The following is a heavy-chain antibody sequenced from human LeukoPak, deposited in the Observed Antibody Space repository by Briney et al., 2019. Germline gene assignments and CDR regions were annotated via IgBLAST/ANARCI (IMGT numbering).Heavy chain of an antibody. CDR2: TGNKANSYTT. D-gene: IGHD1-26*01. CDR3: AKSSVSFR. V-gene: IGHV3-72*01. Sequence: VGSLRLSCVACGFTFSDHYMDWVRPAPGKGREWVGRTGNKANSYTTQYAASVKGRFTISSDDSKNSLYLQMNSLKTQDTAVYCCAKSSVSFRWGQGTLVTVSS. CDR1: GFTFSDHY. J-gene: IGHJ4*02.